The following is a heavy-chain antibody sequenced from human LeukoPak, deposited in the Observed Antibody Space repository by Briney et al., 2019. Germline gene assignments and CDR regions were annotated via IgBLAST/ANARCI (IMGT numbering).Heavy chain of an antibody. CDR3: AKDGLYYDGSEHVYYFDS. CDR1: GFTFSRSA. CDR2: IIYSGGAT. V-gene: IGHV3-23*01. J-gene: IGHJ4*02. Sequence: GGSLRLSCAAPGFTFSRSAMTWVRQGPGTGLEFVASIIYSGGATYYADSVKGRFTISRDNSKNTLYLQMNSLRAEDTALYYCAKDGLYYDGSEHVYYFDSWGQGTLVTVSS. D-gene: IGHD3-22*01.